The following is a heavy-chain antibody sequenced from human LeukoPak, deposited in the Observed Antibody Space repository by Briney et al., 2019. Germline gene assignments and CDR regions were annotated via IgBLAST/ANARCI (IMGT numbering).Heavy chain of an antibody. J-gene: IGHJ4*02. CDR1: GGSISTSNYY. D-gene: IGHD3-10*01. CDR3: ARHRHYYGSGSYYIEARKSQYYFDY. V-gene: IGHV4-39*01. Sequence: MPSETLSLTCTVSGGSISTSNYYWGWIRQPPGKGLEWIGNIFYSGSTNYNPSLKSRVTISVDTSKNQFSLKLSSVTAADTAVYYCARHRHYYGSGSYYIEARKSQYYFDYWGQGTLVTVSS. CDR2: IFYSGST.